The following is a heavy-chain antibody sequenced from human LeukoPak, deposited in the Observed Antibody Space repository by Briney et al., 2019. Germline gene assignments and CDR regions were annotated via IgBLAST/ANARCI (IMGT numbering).Heavy chain of an antibody. J-gene: IGHJ4*02. V-gene: IGHV3-15*01. CDR3: TTGYSSGWYFSGLGY. Sequence: GGSLRLSCAASGFTFSNAWMSWVRQAPGKGLEWVGRIKSKTDGGTTDYAAPVKGRFTISRDDSKNTLYLQMNSLKTEDTAVYYCTTGYSSGWYFSGLGYWGQGTLVTVSS. CDR2: IKSKTDGGTT. CDR1: GFTFSNAW. D-gene: IGHD6-19*01.